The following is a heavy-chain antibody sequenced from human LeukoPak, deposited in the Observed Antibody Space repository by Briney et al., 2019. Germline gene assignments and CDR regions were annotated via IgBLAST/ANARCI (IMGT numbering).Heavy chain of an antibody. D-gene: IGHD3-10*01. V-gene: IGHV1-2*02. CDR3: ARGGSGRSDPFDY. J-gene: IGHJ4*02. CDR2: INPNSGGT. CDR1: GYNFASHY. Sequence: ASVKVSCKASGYNFASHYVHWVRQAPGQGLEWMGWINPNSGGTDYAQKFQGRVTMTRDTSISTAYMELSRLRSDDTAMYYCARGGSGRSDPFDYWGQGTLVTVSS.